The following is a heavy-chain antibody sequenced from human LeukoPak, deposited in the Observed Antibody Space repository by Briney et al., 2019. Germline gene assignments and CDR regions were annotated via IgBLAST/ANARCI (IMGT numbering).Heavy chain of an antibody. CDR1: GFTFSSYW. J-gene: IGHJ4*02. CDR3: ARANYATGIVY. CDR2: INSDGSST. Sequence: GRSLRLSCAASGFTFSSYWMHWVRQAPGKGLVWVSRINSDGSSTSYADSVKGRFTISRDNAKNTLYLQMNSLRAEDTAVYYCARANYATGIVYWGQGTLVTVSS. V-gene: IGHV3-74*01. D-gene: IGHD1-14*01.